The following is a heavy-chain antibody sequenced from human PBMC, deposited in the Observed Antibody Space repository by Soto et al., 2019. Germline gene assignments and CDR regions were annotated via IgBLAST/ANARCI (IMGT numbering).Heavy chain of an antibody. D-gene: IGHD6-6*01. Sequence: ASVKVSCKASGGTFSSYTSRWVRQAPGQGLEWMGRTIPILGIANYAQKFQGRVTITADKSTSTAYMELSSLRSEDTAVYYCARDRKSIAARHNWFDPWGQGTLVTVSS. J-gene: IGHJ5*02. CDR1: GGTFSSYT. CDR3: ARDRKSIAARHNWFDP. V-gene: IGHV1-69*04. CDR2: TIPILGIA.